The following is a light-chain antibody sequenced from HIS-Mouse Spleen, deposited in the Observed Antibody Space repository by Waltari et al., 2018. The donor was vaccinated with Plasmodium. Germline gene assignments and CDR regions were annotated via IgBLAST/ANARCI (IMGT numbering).Light chain of an antibody. V-gene: IGLV3-10*01. J-gene: IGLJ2*01. CDR3: YSTDSSGNHRV. Sequence: SYELTQPPSVSVSPGQTARLTCSGDALPKKYPYWYQQKSGQAPGLVIYEDSKRPSGIPEKFSGSSSGTMATLTISGAQVEDEADYYCYSTDSSGNHRVFGGGTKLTVL. CDR1: ALPKKY. CDR2: EDS.